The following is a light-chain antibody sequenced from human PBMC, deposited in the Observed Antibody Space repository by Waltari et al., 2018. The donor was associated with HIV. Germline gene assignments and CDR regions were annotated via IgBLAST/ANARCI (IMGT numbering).Light chain of an antibody. CDR1: SCSVSTGHF. CDR2: DVN. Sequence: QTVVTHEPSFSVSPGGTVTPPCPLPSCSVSTGHFPNWYRQAPGQSPRTLMYDVNSRSSGVPDRFSGSITGGKAVLTITGAQADDECVYYCLLFVSGSWVFGGGTKVTV. CDR3: LLFVSGSWV. V-gene: IGLV8-61*01. J-gene: IGLJ3*02.